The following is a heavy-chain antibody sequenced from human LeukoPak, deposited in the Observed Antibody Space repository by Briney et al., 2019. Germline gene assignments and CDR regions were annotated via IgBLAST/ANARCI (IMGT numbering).Heavy chain of an antibody. CDR3: ASFRVGATANTY. J-gene: IGHJ4*02. Sequence: RGASVRVSCKASGYTFTGYYMHWVRQAPGQGLEWMGRINPNSGGTNYAQKFQGRVTMTRDTSISTAYMELSRLRSDDTAVYYCASFRVGATANTYWGQGTLVTVSS. CDR1: GYTFTGYY. D-gene: IGHD1-26*01. CDR2: INPNSGGT. V-gene: IGHV1-2*06.